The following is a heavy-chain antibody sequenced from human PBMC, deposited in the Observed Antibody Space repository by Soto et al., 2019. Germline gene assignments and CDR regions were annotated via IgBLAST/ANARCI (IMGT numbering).Heavy chain of an antibody. J-gene: IGHJ4*02. Sequence: LSLTCTVYGGSIRSGDYYWGWIRQPPGKGLEWIGYVYYSGTTYSHPSLNSRVSISVDTSENQFYLRLTSVTAADTAVYYCVTVNLVGAAYYFDYWGPGTLVTVSS. CDR1: GGSIRSGDYY. D-gene: IGHD1-26*01. CDR3: VTVNLVGAAYYFDY. CDR2: VYYSGTT. V-gene: IGHV4-30-4*01.